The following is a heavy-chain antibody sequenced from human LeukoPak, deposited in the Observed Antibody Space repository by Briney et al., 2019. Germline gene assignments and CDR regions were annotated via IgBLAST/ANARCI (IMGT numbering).Heavy chain of an antibody. J-gene: IGHJ3*02. CDR2: IKPNSGGT. V-gene: IGHV1-2*01. CDR1: GYTFTGYY. D-gene: IGHD3-10*02. Sequence: ASETVSCTASGYTFTGYYIHWGRQPPGQGLEWEGWIKPNSGGTNYAQQFQGRVTSTRDTSISTAYMELSRLRSDGTAVYYCARDLGSGSYEDAFHIWGQGTMVTVFS. CDR3: ARDLGSGSYEDAFHI.